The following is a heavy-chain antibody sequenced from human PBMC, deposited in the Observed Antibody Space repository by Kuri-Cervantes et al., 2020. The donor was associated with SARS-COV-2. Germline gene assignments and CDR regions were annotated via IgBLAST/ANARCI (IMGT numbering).Heavy chain of an antibody. V-gene: IGHV3-30*03. J-gene: IGHJ2*01. D-gene: IGHD1-7*01. CDR1: GFTFSSYG. Sequence: GESLKISCAASGFTFSSYGMHWVRQAPGKGLEWVAVISHDGTNKNYADSLKGLFTISRDNSKNTLYLEMNSLRAEDTAVYYCARGFELLRDFDLWGRGTLVTVSS. CDR3: ARGFELLRDFDL. CDR2: ISHDGTNK.